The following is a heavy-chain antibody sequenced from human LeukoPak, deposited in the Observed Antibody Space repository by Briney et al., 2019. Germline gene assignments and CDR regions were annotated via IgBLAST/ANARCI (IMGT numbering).Heavy chain of an antibody. V-gene: IGHV3-30*14. CDR2: ISYDGSNK. D-gene: IGHD2/OR15-2a*01. CDR3: ARRSGTFFDY. Sequence: GGSLRLSCAASGFTFSSYAMHWVRQAPGKGLEWVAVISYDGSNKYYADSVKGRFTISRDNSKNTLYLQMGSLRAEDMAVYYCARRSGTFFDYWGQGTLVTVSS. CDR1: GFTFSSYA. J-gene: IGHJ4*02.